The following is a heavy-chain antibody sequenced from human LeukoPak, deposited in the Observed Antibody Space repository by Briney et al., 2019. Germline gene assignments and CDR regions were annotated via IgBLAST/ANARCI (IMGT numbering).Heavy chain of an antibody. V-gene: IGHV4-34*01. CDR2: INHSGST. D-gene: IGHD3-22*01. CDR1: GGSFSGYY. Sequence: SETLSLTRAVYGGSFSGYYWSWIRQPPGKGLEWIGEINHSGSTNYNPSLKSRVTISVDTSKNQFSLKLSSVTAADTAVYYCARGPLYYYDSSGYRFDYWGQGTLVTVSS. J-gene: IGHJ4*02. CDR3: ARGPLYYYDSSGYRFDY.